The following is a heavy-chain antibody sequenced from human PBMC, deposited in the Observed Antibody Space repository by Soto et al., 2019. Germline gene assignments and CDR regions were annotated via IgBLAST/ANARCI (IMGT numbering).Heavy chain of an antibody. D-gene: IGHD3-22*01. CDR3: AKEDRYTYYYDSSGHTLDY. CDR1: GFTFSSYA. Sequence: EVQLLESGGGLVQPGGSLRLSCAASGFTFSSYAMSWVRQAPGKGLEWVSAISGSGGSTYYADSVKGRFTISRDNSKNTLYLQMNSLRAEDTAVYYCAKEDRYTYYYDSSGHTLDYWGQGTLVTVSS. V-gene: IGHV3-23*01. J-gene: IGHJ4*02. CDR2: ISGSGGST.